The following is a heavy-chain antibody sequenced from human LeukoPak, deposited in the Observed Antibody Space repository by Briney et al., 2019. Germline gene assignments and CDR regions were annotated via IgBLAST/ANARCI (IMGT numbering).Heavy chain of an antibody. CDR1: GGTFSSYA. Sequence: ASVKVSCKASGGTFSSYAISWVRQAPGQGLEWMGGIIPIFGTANYAQKFQGRVTITADESTSTAYMELSSLRSEDTAVYYCARDGTYYEKQGVDWFDPWGQGTLVTVSS. D-gene: IGHD3-22*01. CDR3: ARDGTYYEKQGVDWFDP. V-gene: IGHV1-69*13. J-gene: IGHJ5*02. CDR2: IIPIFGTA.